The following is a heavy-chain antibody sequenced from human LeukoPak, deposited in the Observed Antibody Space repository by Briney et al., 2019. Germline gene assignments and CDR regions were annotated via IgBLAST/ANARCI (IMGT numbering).Heavy chain of an antibody. V-gene: IGHV3-23*01. CDR1: GFTFRSYA. CDR3: AKGYGYSSSWTSNYYFYGLDV. CDR2: ISDSDSGT. J-gene: IGHJ6*02. Sequence: GGSLRLSCAASGFTFRSYAMSWVRQAPGKGLEWVSAISDSDSGTYYADSVKGRFTISRDNSKNTLYLQMNSLRAEDTALYYCAKGYGYSSSWTSNYYFYGLDVWGQGTTVTVFS. D-gene: IGHD6-13*01.